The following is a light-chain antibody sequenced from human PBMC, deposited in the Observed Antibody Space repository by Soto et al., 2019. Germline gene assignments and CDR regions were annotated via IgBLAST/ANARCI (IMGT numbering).Light chain of an antibody. J-gene: IGLJ2*01. CDR3: CSHAGSSTWV. CDR1: SSDIGSFNR. CDR2: EST. Sequence: QSVLTQPPSVSGSPGQSITISCTGTSSDIGSFNRVSWYQQNPGKAPKLMIYESTNRPSGVSTRFSGSRSGNTASLTISGLQAEDEADYYCCSHAGSSTWVFGGGTKLTVL. V-gene: IGLV2-23*01.